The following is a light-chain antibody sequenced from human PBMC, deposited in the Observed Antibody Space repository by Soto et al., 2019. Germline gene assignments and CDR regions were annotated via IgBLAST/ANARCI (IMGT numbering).Light chain of an antibody. CDR3: QQRSDWPST. J-gene: IGKJ4*01. CDR2: DAS. V-gene: IGKV3-11*01. CDR1: QSIGTY. Sequence: EIVLTQSPATLSLSPGDRATLSCRASQSIGTYLAWYQQRPGQPPRLLIYDASTRATGVPARFSCSGSGTDFTLTISSLEPEDFAVYYCQQRSDWPSTFGGGTKVEIK.